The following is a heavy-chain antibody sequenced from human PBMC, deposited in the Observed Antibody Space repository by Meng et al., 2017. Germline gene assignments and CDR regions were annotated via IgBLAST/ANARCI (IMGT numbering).Heavy chain of an antibody. CDR3: ARGGSYYSY. D-gene: IGHD1-26*01. Sequence: RGGSGGGWIQAGGSMRLSCAASGFTVSSNYMSGVRQAPGKGLEWVSVIYSGGSTYYADSVKGRFTISRDNSKNTLYLQMNSLRAEDTAVYYCARGGSYYSYWGQGTLVTVSS. V-gene: IGHV3-53*01. CDR2: IYSGGST. J-gene: IGHJ4*02. CDR1: GFTVSSNY.